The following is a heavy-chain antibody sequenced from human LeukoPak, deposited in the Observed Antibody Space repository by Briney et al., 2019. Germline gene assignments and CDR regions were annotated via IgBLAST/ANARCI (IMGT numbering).Heavy chain of an antibody. V-gene: IGHV3-23*01. CDR1: GFTFSNYA. CDR2: ISGSGSNT. Sequence: GGSLRLSCGTSGFTFSNYAMSWVRQAPGKGLEWVSAISGSGSNTYYADSVKGRFTISRDNSKNTLYLQMNSLGAEETAVYYCAKHYGSNSMADYWGQGTLVTVSS. D-gene: IGHD4-23*01. J-gene: IGHJ4*02. CDR3: AKHYGSNSMADY.